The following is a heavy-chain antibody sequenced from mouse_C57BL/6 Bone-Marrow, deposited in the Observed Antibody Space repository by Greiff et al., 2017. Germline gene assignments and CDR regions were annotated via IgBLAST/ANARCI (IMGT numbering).Heavy chain of an antibody. CDR2: IDPETGGT. D-gene: IGHD2-3*01. J-gene: IGHJ2*01. V-gene: IGHV1-15*01. CDR1: GYTFTDYE. Sequence: QVQLQQSGAELVRPGASVTLSCKASGYTFTDYEMHWVKQTPVHGLEWIGAIDPETGGTAYNQKFKGKAILTADKSSSTAYMELRSLTSEDSAVYYCTRWLLPYDFDYWGQGTTLTVSS. CDR3: TRWLLPYDFDY.